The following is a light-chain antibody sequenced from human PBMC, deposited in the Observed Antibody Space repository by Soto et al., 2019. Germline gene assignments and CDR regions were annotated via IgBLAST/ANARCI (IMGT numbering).Light chain of an antibody. CDR1: QSLSSMY. CDR2: GAS. CDR3: QQYGNSPIT. J-gene: IGKJ5*01. Sequence: EIVLTQSPGTLSLSPGESATLSCRASQSLSSMYLAWYQQKAGRPPRLLIYGASTTATGIPDRISGIGSGTDFSLIISRLEPEDFAVYCCQQYGNSPITFGQGTRLEIK. V-gene: IGKV3-20*01.